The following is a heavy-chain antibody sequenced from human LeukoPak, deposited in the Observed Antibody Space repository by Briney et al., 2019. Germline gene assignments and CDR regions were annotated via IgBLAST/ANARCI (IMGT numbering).Heavy chain of an antibody. CDR1: GSTFSSYG. V-gene: IGHV3-30*03. J-gene: IGHJ4*02. CDR2: ISYDGSNK. CDR3: ARDGTPWLVMYYFDY. D-gene: IGHD6-19*01. Sequence: GSLRLSCAASGSTFSSYGMHWVRQASGKGLEWVAVISYDGSNKYYADSVKGRFTISRDNSKNTLYLQMNSLRAEDTAVYYCARDGTPWLVMYYFDYWGQGTLVTVSS.